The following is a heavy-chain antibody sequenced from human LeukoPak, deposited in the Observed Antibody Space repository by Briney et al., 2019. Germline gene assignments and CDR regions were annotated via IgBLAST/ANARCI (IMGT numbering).Heavy chain of an antibody. V-gene: IGHV3-15*01. CDR1: GFTFSNAW. Sequence: GGSLRLSCAASGFTFSNAWMSWVRQAPGKGLEWVGRIKSKTDGGTTDYAAPVKGRFTISRDDSKSIAYLQMNSLKTEDTAVYYCTRDPTLSSYYFDYWGQGTLVTVSS. CDR2: IKSKTDGGTT. J-gene: IGHJ4*02. D-gene: IGHD3-16*01. CDR3: TRDPTLSSYYFDY.